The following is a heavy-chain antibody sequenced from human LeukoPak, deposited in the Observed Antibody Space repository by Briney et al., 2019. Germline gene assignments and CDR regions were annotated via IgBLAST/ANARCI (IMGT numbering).Heavy chain of an antibody. CDR1: GFSFTNTW. D-gene: IGHD3-10*01. CDR2: VKSKADDGTT. CDR3: ATEGGSGSYYGDDAFDM. Sequence: GGSLRLSCEASGFSFTNTWMSWVRQAPGKGLEWVGRVKSKADDGTTDYAAPVQGRFTISRDDSKNTLSLQMNSLKTEDTAVYYCATEGGSGSYYGDDAFDMWGQGTMVTVSS. J-gene: IGHJ3*02. V-gene: IGHV3-15*01.